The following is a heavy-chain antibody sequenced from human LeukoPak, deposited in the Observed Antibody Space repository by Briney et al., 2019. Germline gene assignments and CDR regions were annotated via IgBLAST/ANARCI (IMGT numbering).Heavy chain of an antibody. D-gene: IGHD5-18*01. CDR2: IYYSGST. J-gene: IGHJ4*02. Sequence: SETLSLTCTVSGGSISSGGYYWSWIRQHPGKGLEWIGYIYYSGSTYYNPSLKSRVTISVDTSKNQVSLKLSSVTAADTAVYYCARVNTARVTGFDYWGQGTLVTVSS. CDR3: ARVNTARVTGFDY. CDR1: GGSISSGGYY. V-gene: IGHV4-31*03.